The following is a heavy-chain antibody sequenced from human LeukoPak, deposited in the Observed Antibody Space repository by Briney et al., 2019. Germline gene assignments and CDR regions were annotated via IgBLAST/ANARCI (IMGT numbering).Heavy chain of an antibody. Sequence: QPGRSLRLSCAASGFTFSSYGMHWVRQAPGKGLEWVAVIWYDGSHKYYADSVKGRFTISRDNSKNTLHLEMNSLRAEDTAVYFCVRDRSGSYPYYFDFWGQGTLVTASS. CDR2: IWYDGSHK. D-gene: IGHD1-26*01. V-gene: IGHV3-33*01. J-gene: IGHJ4*02. CDR1: GFTFSSYG. CDR3: VRDRSGSYPYYFDF.